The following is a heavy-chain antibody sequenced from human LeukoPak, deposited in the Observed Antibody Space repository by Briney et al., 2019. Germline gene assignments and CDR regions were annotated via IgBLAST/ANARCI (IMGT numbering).Heavy chain of an antibody. CDR2: ISWNSGSI. CDR1: GFTFSSNW. Sequence: GGSLRLSCAASGFTFSSNWMSWVRQAPGKGLEWVSGISWNSGSIGYADSVKGRFTISRDNAKNSLYLQMNSLRAEDTALYYCAKDKGYCSGGSCPPSNYYYGMDVWGQGTTVTVSS. D-gene: IGHD2-15*01. CDR3: AKDKGYCSGGSCPPSNYYYGMDV. V-gene: IGHV3-9*01. J-gene: IGHJ6*02.